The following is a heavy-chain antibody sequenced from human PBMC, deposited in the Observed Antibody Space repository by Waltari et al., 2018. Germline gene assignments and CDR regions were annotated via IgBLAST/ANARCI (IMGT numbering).Heavy chain of an antibody. J-gene: IGHJ4*02. Sequence: EVQLVESGRGLVQPGGSLRLSCAASGFTFSHYWMNWVRQAPGKGLEWVANIKQDGSEKKYVDSVKGRFTISRDNAKNSLYLQMSSLRAEDTALYYCARITRNSPPDYWGQGTLVTVSS. V-gene: IGHV3-7*04. CDR1: GFTFSHYW. CDR2: IKQDGSEK. D-gene: IGHD1-20*01. CDR3: ARITRNSPPDY.